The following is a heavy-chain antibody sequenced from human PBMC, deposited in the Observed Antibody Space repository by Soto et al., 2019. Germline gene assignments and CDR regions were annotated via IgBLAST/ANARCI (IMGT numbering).Heavy chain of an antibody. Sequence: SETLSLTCTVSGDSISNHYWRWIRQPPGKGLEWIGEINHSGSTNYNPSLKSRVTISVDTSKNQFSLKLSSVTAADTAVYYCARDGSCWYLRGGWFDPWGQGTLVTVSS. CDR2: INHSGST. CDR1: GDSISNHY. CDR3: ARDGSCWYLRGGWFDP. J-gene: IGHJ5*02. D-gene: IGHD6-13*01. V-gene: IGHV4-34*01.